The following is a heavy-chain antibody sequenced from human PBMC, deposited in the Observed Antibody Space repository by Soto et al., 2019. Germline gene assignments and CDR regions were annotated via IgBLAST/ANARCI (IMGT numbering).Heavy chain of an antibody. CDR2: ISAYNGNT. CDR3: ARVRVYDDVWAPEKSWQY. J-gene: IGHJ1*01. V-gene: IGHV1-18*04. D-gene: IGHD3-16*01. Sequence: VMVSCQASGYPFSRYGSSWLRQAPGQGLEWMGWISAYNGNTTYAQKLQGRLTMTTDTSTSTAYMERRSLKSDDTAVYYCARVRVYDDVWAPEKSWQYWGQGTGVTVSS. CDR1: GYPFSRYG.